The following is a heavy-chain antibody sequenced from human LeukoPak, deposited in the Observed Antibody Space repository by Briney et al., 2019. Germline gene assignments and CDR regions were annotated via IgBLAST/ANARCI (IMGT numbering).Heavy chain of an antibody. J-gene: IGHJ4*02. CDR2: IYYSGST. V-gene: IGHV4-59*01. Sequence: SETLSLTCTVSGGSISSYYWSWIRQPPGKGLEWIGYIYYSGSTNYNPSLKSRVTISVDTSKNQFSLKLSSVTAADTAVYYRARKGGSYYYFDYWGQGTLVTVSS. D-gene: IGHD1-26*01. CDR1: GGSISSYY. CDR3: ARKGGSYYYFDY.